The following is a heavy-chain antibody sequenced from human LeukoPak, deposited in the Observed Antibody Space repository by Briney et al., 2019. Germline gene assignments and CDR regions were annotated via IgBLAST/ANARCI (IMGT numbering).Heavy chain of an antibody. CDR2: ISGSGGST. Sequence: GGSLRLSCAASGFTFSSYAMSWVRQAPGKGLEWVSAISGSGGSTYYADSVKGRFTISRDNSMNTLYLQMNSLRAEDTAVYYCAREPQILWFGELSYFDYWGQGTLVTVSS. CDR1: GFTFSSYA. D-gene: IGHD3-10*01. V-gene: IGHV3-23*01. J-gene: IGHJ4*02. CDR3: AREPQILWFGELSYFDY.